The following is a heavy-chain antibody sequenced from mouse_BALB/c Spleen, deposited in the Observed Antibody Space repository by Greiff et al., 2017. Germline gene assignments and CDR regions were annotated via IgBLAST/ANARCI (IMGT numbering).Heavy chain of an antibody. J-gene: IGHJ4*01. Sequence: VMLVESGPGLVAPSQSLSITCTVSGFSLTSYGVSWVRQPPGKGLEWLGVIWGDGSTNYHSALISRLSISKDNSNSQVFFKMNSLQANDTAIYYCARKGDYYYYAMDYWGQGTSVTVSS. V-gene: IGHV2-3*01. CDR3: ARKGDYYYYAMDY. CDR1: GFSLTSYG. CDR2: IWGDGST. D-gene: IGHD1-1*01.